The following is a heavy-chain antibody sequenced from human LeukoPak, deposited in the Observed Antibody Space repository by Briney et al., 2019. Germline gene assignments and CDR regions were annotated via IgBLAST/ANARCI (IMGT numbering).Heavy chain of an antibody. CDR3: ARGYSGYDPFDY. CDR2: INHSGST. D-gene: IGHD5-12*01. Sequence: PSETLSLSCVVYGGSFSGYYWSWIRQPPGKGLEWIGEINHSGSTNYNPSLKSRVTISVYTSKNQFSLELRAVSAADAAVYYCARGYSGYDPFDYWGQGTLVTVSS. V-gene: IGHV4-34*01. J-gene: IGHJ4*02. CDR1: GGSFSGYY.